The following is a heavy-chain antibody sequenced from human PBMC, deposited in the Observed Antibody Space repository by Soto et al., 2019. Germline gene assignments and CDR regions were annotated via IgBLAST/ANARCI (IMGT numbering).Heavy chain of an antibody. D-gene: IGHD3-10*02. Sequence: PGGSLRLSCAASGFTFSDYYMSWIRQAPGKGLEWVSYISSSGSTIYYADSVKGRFTISRDNAKNSLYLQMNSLRAEDTAVYYCAGVSRVFGELLFRAYFDYWGQGTLVTVSS. V-gene: IGHV3-11*01. CDR2: ISSSGSTI. CDR3: AGVSRVFGELLFRAYFDY. J-gene: IGHJ4*02. CDR1: GFTFSDYY.